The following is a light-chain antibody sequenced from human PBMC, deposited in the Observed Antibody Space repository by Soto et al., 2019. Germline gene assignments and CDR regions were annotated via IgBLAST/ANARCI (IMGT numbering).Light chain of an antibody. Sequence: DIQMTQSPSSLSASVGDRVTITCRASQGIRKDLGWYQQKPGKAPERLIYVASSLQSGVPSRFSGSGSGTEFTLTISSLQPEDFATYYCLQHNSYPFTFGPGTRVEIK. CDR1: QGIRKD. J-gene: IGKJ3*01. V-gene: IGKV1-17*01. CDR2: VAS. CDR3: LQHNSYPFT.